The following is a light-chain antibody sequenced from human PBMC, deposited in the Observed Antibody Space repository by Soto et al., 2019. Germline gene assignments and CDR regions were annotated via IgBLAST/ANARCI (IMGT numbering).Light chain of an antibody. V-gene: IGKV3-15*01. CDR3: QQGHNWPLT. CDR2: GAS. CDR1: QGISSD. J-gene: IGKJ2*01. Sequence: EIVLTQSPATLSVSPGESATLSCRASQGISSDLAWYQQKPGQPPRLLIYGASTRATGVPARFTGSGSGSDFTLTISGLQSEDFAVYYCQQGHNWPLTFGQGTRLEI.